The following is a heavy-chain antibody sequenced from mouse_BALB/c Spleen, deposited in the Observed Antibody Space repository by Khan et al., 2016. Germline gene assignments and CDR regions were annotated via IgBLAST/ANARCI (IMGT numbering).Heavy chain of an antibody. Sequence: QMQLEESGPELVRPGVSVKISCKGTGYTFTDYAMHWVTQSHAKSLEWIGVISTYSGNTNYNQKFKGKATMTVDKSSSTAYMELARLTSEDSAIYYCASVGYYVYDGEMAMDYWGQGTSVTGSS. CDR3: ASVGYYVYDGEMAMDY. CDR2: ISTYSGNT. D-gene: IGHD2-2*01. CDR1: GYTFTDYA. V-gene: IGHV1S137*01. J-gene: IGHJ4*01.